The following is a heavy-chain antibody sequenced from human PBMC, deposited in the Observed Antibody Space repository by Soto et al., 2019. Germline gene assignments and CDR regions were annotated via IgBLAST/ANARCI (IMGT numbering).Heavy chain of an antibody. CDR2: IIPISDTT. J-gene: IGHJ6*02. CDR1: GGTFSSYA. V-gene: IGHV1-69*01. CDR3: ARSQGSSTSLEIYYYYYYGMDV. D-gene: IGHD2-2*01. Sequence: QVQLVQSGAEVKKPGSSVKVSCKASGGTFSSYAISWVRQAPGQGLEWMGGIIPISDTTNNAQKFQGRVTITADESTSTAYMELSSLRSEDTAVYYCARSQGSSTSLEIYYYYYYGMDVWGQGTTVRLL.